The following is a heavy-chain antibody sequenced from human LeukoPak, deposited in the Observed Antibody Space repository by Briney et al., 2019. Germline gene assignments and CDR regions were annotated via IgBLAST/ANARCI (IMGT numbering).Heavy chain of an antibody. J-gene: IGHJ4*02. CDR3: AREYDFWSGYYVY. CDR1: KFSFSSYW. CDR2: INSDGSRT. V-gene: IGHV3-74*01. Sequence: GGSLRLSCAASKFSFSSYWMHWVRQAPGKGLVWVSRINSDGSRTNYADSVKGRFTISRDNAKNTLYLQMSSLRAEDTAVYYCAREYDFWSGYYVYWGQGTLVTVSS. D-gene: IGHD3-3*01.